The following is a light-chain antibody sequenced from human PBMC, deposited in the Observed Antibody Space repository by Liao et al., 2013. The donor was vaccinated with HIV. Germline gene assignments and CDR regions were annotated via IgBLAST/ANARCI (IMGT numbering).Light chain of an antibody. V-gene: IGLV3-25*03. J-gene: IGLJ1*01. CDR1: ALPNHF. CDR2: KDT. Sequence: SYELTQPPSVSVSPGQTARVTCSGEALPNHFAYWYQKKPGQAPVLVIYKDTERPSGIPERFSGSRSGTIVTLTISAVQAEDEADYYCQVWDSTTDRNVFGTGTKVTVL. CDR3: QVWDSTTDRNV.